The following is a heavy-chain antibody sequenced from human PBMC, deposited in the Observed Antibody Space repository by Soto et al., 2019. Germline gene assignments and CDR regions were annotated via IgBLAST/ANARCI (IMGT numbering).Heavy chain of an antibody. V-gene: IGHV3-73*01. CDR1: RFTFSGSA. J-gene: IGHJ4*02. Sequence: GGSLRLSCAASRFTFSGSAMHWVRQAPGKGLEWVGRIRSKANRYATANAASGKGRFTISRDDSKNTAYLQMNGLKTEDTAVYYCTRYSSSSVYFFDYWGQGTLVTVSS. CDR3: TRYSSSSVYFFDY. CDR2: IRSKANRYAT. D-gene: IGHD6-6*01.